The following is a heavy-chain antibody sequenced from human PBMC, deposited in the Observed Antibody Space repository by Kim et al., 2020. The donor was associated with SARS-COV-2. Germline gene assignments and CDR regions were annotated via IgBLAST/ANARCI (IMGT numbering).Heavy chain of an antibody. D-gene: IGHD3-22*01. CDR3: ARASSYSTYYYDSSGSAGDY. V-gene: IGHV3-30*04. Sequence: GGSLRLSCAASGFTFSSYAMHWVRQAPGKGLEWVAVISYDGSNKYYADSVKGRFTISRDNSKNTLYLQMNSLRAEDTAVYYCARASSYSTYYYDSSGSAGDYWGQGTLVTVSS. CDR2: ISYDGSNK. J-gene: IGHJ4*02. CDR1: GFTFSSYA.